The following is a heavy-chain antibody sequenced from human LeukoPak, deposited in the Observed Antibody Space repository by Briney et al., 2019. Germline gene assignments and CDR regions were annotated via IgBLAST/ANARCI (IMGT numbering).Heavy chain of an antibody. CDR3: ARDQCSGGSCYSAFDY. CDR1: GGTFSSYT. V-gene: IGHV1-69*04. D-gene: IGHD2-15*01. Sequence: ASVKVSCKASGGTFSSYTISWVRQAPRQGLEWMGRIIPILGIANYAQKFQGRVTITADKSTSTAYMELSSLRSEDTAVYYCARDQCSGGSCYSAFDYWGQGTLVTVSS. J-gene: IGHJ4*02. CDR2: IIPILGIA.